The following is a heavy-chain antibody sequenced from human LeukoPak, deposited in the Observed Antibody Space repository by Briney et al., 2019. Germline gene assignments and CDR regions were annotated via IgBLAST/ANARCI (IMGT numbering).Heavy chain of an antibody. J-gene: IGHJ4*02. CDR1: GGSIRSDF. CDR3: ARDPRIHFDY. V-gene: IGHV4-59*12. CDR2: IYYSGST. Sequence: SETLSLTCTVSGGSIRSDFWSWIRQPPGKGLEWIGYIYYSGSTYYNPSLKSRVTISVDTSKNQFSLKLSSVTAADTAVYYCARDPRIHFDYWGQGTLVTVSS.